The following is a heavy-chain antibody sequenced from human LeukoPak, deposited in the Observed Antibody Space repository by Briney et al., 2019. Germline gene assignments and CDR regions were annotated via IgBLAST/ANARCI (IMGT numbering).Heavy chain of an antibody. Sequence: GGSLRLSCAASGFTFSGHWMSWVRQAPGKGLEWVANINQGGSDKYYVDSVKGRFTISRDNANNLLYLQMNSLRGEDTAVYYCAKRRGEDYFDYWGQGSLVTVSS. J-gene: IGHJ4*02. CDR3: AKRRGEDYFDY. V-gene: IGHV3-7*01. D-gene: IGHD2-21*01. CDR1: GFTFSGHW. CDR2: INQGGSDK.